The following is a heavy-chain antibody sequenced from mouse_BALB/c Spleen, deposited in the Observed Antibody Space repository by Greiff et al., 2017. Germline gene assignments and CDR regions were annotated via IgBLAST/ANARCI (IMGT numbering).Heavy chain of an antibody. J-gene: IGHJ3*01. CDR2: IYPGDGDT. Sequence: QVQLKESGPELVKPGASVKISCKASGYAFSSSWMNWVKQRPGQGLEWIGRIYPGDGDTNYNGKFKGKATLTADKSSSTAYMQLSSLTSVDSAVYFCARVGGYYGFAYWGQGTLVTVSA. CDR1: GYAFSSSW. D-gene: IGHD2-3*01. V-gene: IGHV1-82*01. CDR3: ARVGGYYGFAY.